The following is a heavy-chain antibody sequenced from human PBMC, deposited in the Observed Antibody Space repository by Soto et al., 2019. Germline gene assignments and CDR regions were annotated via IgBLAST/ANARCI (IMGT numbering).Heavy chain of an antibody. J-gene: IGHJ6*02. Sequence: EVQLVESGGGLVQPGGSLKLSCAASGFTFSGSAMHWVRQASGKGLEWVGRIRSKTNSYATAYAASVKGRFTISRDDSKNTAYLQMNSLKTEDTAVYYCTRRAAVAGTDYYGMDVWGQGTTVTVSS. CDR1: GFTFSGSA. V-gene: IGHV3-73*02. CDR2: IRSKTNSYAT. CDR3: TRRAAVAGTDYYGMDV. D-gene: IGHD6-19*01.